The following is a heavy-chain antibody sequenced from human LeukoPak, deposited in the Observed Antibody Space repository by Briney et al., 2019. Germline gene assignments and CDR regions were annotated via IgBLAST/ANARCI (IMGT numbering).Heavy chain of an antibody. D-gene: IGHD3-22*01. CDR3: ARPWGPAYYYDSSGYYYGTVAPRKDAFDI. CDR2: INHSGST. CDR1: GGSFSGYY. Sequence: KSSETLSLTCAVYGGSFSGYYWSWIRQPPGKGLEWIGEINHSGSTNYNPSLKSRVTISVDTSKNQFSLKLSSVTAADTAVYYCARPWGPAYYYDSSGYYYGTVAPRKDAFDIWGQGTMVTVSS. V-gene: IGHV4-34*01. J-gene: IGHJ3*02.